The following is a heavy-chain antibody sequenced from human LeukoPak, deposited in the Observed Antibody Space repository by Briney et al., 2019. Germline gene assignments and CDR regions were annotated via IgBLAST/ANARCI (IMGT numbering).Heavy chain of an antibody. Sequence: PSQTLSLTCTVSGGSISSGTYYWSWIRQPAGKGLEWIGRIYSSGTTNYNPSLKSRVTISLDTSKNQFSLRLSSVTAADTAVYYCARGETSGGNSDAFDIWGQGTMVTVSS. CDR3: ARGETSGGNSDAFDI. CDR1: GGSISSGTYY. V-gene: IGHV4-61*02. D-gene: IGHD1-1*01. CDR2: IYSSGTT. J-gene: IGHJ3*02.